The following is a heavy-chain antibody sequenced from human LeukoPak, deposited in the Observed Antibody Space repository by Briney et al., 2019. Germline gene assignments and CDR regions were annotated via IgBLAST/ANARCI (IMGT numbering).Heavy chain of an antibody. CDR2: IKQDGSEK. D-gene: IGHD3-10*01. CDR1: GFTFSSYW. V-gene: IGHV3-7*01. CDR3: AREERVRGVIIRGYYFDY. J-gene: IGHJ4*02. Sequence: PGGSLRHSCAASGFTFSSYWMSWVRQAPGKGLEWVANIKQDGSEKYYVDSVKGRFTISRDNAKNSLYLQMNSLRAEDTAVYYCAREERVRGVIIRGYYFDYWGQGTLVTVSS.